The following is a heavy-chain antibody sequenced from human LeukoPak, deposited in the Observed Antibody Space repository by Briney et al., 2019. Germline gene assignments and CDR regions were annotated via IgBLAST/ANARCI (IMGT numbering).Heavy chain of an antibody. CDR1: GYTFTCYY. CDR2: INPNSGGT. J-gene: IGHJ4*02. D-gene: IGHD3-10*01. V-gene: IGHV1-2*02. Sequence: GASVKVSCKASGYTFTCYYMHWVRQAPGQGLEWMGWINPNSGGTNYAQKFQGRVTMTRDTSISTAYMELSRLRSDDTAVYYCARDPSSPRRFGELSEGDYWGQGTLVTVSS. CDR3: ARDPSSPRRFGELSEGDY.